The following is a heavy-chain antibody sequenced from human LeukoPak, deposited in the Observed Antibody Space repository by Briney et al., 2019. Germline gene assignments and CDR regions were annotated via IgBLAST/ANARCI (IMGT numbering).Heavy chain of an antibody. Sequence: PSETLSLTCTVSGGSISSYYWSWIRQPAGKGLEWIGRIYTSGSTNYNPSLKSRVTISVDRSKNQFSLKLSSVTAADTAVYYCARGGSYGWPFDYWGQGTLVTVSS. CDR1: GGSISSYY. D-gene: IGHD5-18*01. J-gene: IGHJ4*02. CDR2: IYTSGST. CDR3: ARGGSYGWPFDY. V-gene: IGHV4-4*07.